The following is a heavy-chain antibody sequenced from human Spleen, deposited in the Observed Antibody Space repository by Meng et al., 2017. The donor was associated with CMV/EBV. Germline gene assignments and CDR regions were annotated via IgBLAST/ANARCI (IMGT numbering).Heavy chain of an antibody. CDR2: ISSSSSTI. J-gene: IGHJ4*02. CDR1: GFTFSSYS. V-gene: IGHV3-48*04. D-gene: IGHD3-10*01. CDR3: ARVRSGGYYPVDY. Sequence: GESLKISCAASGFTFSSYSMNWVRQAPGKGLEWVSYISSSSSTIYYADSVKGRFTISRDNAKNSLYLQMNSLRAEDTALYFCARVRSGGYYPVDYWGQGTLVTVSS.